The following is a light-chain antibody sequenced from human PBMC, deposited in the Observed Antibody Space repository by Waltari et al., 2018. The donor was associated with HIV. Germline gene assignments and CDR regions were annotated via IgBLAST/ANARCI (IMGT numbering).Light chain of an antibody. CDR1: ALPKQY. J-gene: IGLJ2*01. CDR3: QSADSSGTYSVV. Sequence: SYELTQPPPVSVSPGQTARITCSGDALPKQYAYWYQQKPGQAPVLVIYKDSERPSGCPERFSGSSAGTTVTLTISGVQAEDEADYYCQSADSSGTYSVVFGGGTKLTVL. V-gene: IGLV3-25*03. CDR2: KDS.